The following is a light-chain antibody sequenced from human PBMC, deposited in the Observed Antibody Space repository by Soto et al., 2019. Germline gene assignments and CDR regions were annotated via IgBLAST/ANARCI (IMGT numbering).Light chain of an antibody. J-gene: IGKJ1*01. V-gene: IGKV1-6*01. CDR1: QDVGTV. CDR3: LQDSIFLWT. CDR2: AAS. Sequence: AVQMTQSPSSLSASVGDRAIITCRASQDVGTVLGWYQQKPGKAPKLLIYAASTLESGVPTRISGSGSGTDFTLSISNLQPEDFATYYRLQDSIFLWTFGQGTAVDLK.